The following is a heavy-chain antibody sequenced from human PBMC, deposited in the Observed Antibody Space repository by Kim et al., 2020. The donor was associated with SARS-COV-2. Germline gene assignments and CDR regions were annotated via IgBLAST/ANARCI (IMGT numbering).Heavy chain of an antibody. CDR3: ARVEWGATRGYYYYGMDV. CDR2: ISSSSSYI. J-gene: IGHJ6*02. D-gene: IGHD1-26*01. V-gene: IGHV3-21*04. Sequence: GGSLRLSCAASGFTFSSYSMNWVRQAPGKGLEWVSSISSSSSYIYYADSVKGRFTISRDNAKNSLYLQMNSLRAEDTAVYYCARVEWGATRGYYYYGMDVWGQGTTVTVSS. CDR1: GFTFSSYS.